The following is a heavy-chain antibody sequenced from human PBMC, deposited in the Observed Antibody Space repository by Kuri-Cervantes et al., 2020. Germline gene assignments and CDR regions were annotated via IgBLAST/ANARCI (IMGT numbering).Heavy chain of an antibody. J-gene: IGHJ4*02. CDR1: GFTVSSNY. Sequence: GESLKISCAASGFTVSSNYMSWVRQAPGKGLEWVSVIYSGGSTYYADSVKGRFTISRDNSKNTLYLQMNSLRAEDTAVYYCARAVGATALDYWGQGTLVTVSS. D-gene: IGHD1-26*01. CDR3: ARAVGATALDY. CDR2: IYSGGST. V-gene: IGHV3-53*05.